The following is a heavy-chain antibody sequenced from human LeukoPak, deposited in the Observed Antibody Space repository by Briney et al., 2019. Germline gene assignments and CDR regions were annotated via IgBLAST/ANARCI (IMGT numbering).Heavy chain of an antibody. D-gene: IGHD1-26*01. CDR2: IYSGGST. CDR3: AREGRGSYSGYFDY. J-gene: IGHJ4*02. CDR1: GFIVSSNY. V-gene: IGHV3-53*01. Sequence: GGSLRLSCAASGFIVSSNYVSWVRQAPGKGLEWVSVIYSGGSTYYADSVKGRFTISRDNAKNSLYLQMNSLRAEDTAVYYCAREGRGSYSGYFDYWGQGTLVTVSS.